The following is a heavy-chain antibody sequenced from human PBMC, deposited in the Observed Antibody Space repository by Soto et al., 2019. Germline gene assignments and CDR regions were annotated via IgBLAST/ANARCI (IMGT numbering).Heavy chain of an antibody. J-gene: IGHJ6*02. CDR3: AIPNWNYNNAMDV. CDR2: ISSSNNYI. V-gene: IGHV3-21*03. CDR1: GCAFSSYC. D-gene: IGHD1-20*01. Sequence: GGSLRLSCAAAGCAFSSYCMNWVRQAPGKGLEWVSSISSSNNYIYYADSVKGRFTISRDNAKNTLYLQMTSLKTEDSAVYYCAIPNWNYNNAMDVWGQGTTVTVSS.